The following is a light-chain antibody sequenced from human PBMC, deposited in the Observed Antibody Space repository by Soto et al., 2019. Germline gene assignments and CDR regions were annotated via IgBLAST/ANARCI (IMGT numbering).Light chain of an antibody. V-gene: IGKV1-12*01. J-gene: IGKJ4*01. CDR2: GIS. CDR1: QAFGNL. Sequence: DIQMTQSQASVSASVGDRVIITCRASQAFGNLLAWYQQKRGKAPKLLIYGISTLQGGVPSRFSGCEAGTDLNLTISSVQPEDSGTYYCQQGATLPLTFGGGTEVAIK. CDR3: QQGATLPLT.